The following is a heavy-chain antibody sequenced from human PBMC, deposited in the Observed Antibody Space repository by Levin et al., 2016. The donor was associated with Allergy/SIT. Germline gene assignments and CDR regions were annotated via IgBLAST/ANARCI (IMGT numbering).Heavy chain of an antibody. V-gene: IGHV3-21*01. CDR3: ARDDGSYYDSRGYDY. CDR1: GFTFSGYT. Sequence: GGSLRLSCVVSGFTFSGYTMNWVRQAPGKGLEWVASISSSSSYIYYAESLKGRFTVSRDNARRSLYLQMNSLRAEDTAVYYCARDDGSYYDSRGYDYWGQGTLVSVSS. J-gene: IGHJ4*02. CDR2: ISSSSSYI. D-gene: IGHD3-22*01.